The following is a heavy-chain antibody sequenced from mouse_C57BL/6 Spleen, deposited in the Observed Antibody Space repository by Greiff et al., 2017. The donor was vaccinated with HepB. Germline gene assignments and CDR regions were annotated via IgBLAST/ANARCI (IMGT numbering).Heavy chain of an antibody. D-gene: IGHD3-3*01. CDR3: GGDRGDAMDY. CDR2: IRSKSSNYAT. V-gene: IGHV10-3*01. Sequence: EVQLVESGGGLVQPKGSLKLSCAASGFTFNTYAMHWVRQAPGKGLEWVARIRSKSSNYATYYADSVKDRITISRDDSQSMLYLQMNNLKTEDTALYYGGGDRGDAMDYWGQGTSVTVSS. CDR1: GFTFNTYA. J-gene: IGHJ4*01.